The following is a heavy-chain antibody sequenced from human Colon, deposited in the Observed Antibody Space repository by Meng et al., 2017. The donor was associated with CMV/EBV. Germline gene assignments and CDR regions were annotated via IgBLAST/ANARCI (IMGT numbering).Heavy chain of an antibody. CDR2: MQYSGGT. CDR3: ARSGGVSPRRTYFDY. CDR1: GGSINSTNFH. V-gene: IGHV4-39*07. J-gene: IGHJ4*02. Sequence: SETLSLTCTVSGGSINSTNFHWGWIRQPPGKGLEWIGSMQYSGGTFRNPSLKSRVTISVDTSKNQFSLNLSSVTAADTAMYYCARSGGVSPRRTYFDYWGQGTLVTVSS. D-gene: IGHD3-16*01.